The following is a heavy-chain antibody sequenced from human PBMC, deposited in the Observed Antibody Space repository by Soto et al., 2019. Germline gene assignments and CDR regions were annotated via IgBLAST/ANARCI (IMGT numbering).Heavy chain of an antibody. V-gene: IGHV1-69*13. CDR3: ARAEIYHYDRSSAEYFQH. CDR2: IIPIFGTA. CDR1: GGTFSSYA. D-gene: IGHD3-22*01. J-gene: IGHJ1*01. Sequence: SVKVSCKASGGTFSSYAISWVRQAPGQGLEWMGGIIPIFGTANYAQKFQGRVTITADESTSTAYMELTSVTAADTGVYYCARAEIYHYDRSSAEYFQHWGQGTLVTVSS.